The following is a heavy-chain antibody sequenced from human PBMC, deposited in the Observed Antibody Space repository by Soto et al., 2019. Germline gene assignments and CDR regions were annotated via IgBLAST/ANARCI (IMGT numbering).Heavy chain of an antibody. CDR2: ITTYNGNT. V-gene: IGHV1-18*01. Sequence: QGQLVQSGVEVREPGASVKVSCKDVRYIFTNYGVSWVRHAPGQGGEWMGWITTYNGNTEYAQKFQGRVTMTTDAAPSTAYMELGSLRSDDTAIYYCARALTGYGMDVWGQGTTVTVSS. CDR3: ARALTGYGMDV. CDR1: RYIFTNYG. J-gene: IGHJ6*02.